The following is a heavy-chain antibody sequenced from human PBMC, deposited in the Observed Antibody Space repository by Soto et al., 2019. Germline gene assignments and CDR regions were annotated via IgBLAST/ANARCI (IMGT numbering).Heavy chain of an antibody. CDR1: GGTFSSYA. Sequence: SVKVSCKASGGTFSSYAISWVRQAPGQGLEWMGGIIPIFGTANYAQKFQGRVTITADESTSTAYMELSSLRSEDTAVYYCARGNYYDSSGYPHPMGYWGQGTLVTVSS. CDR2: IIPIFGTA. J-gene: IGHJ4*02. D-gene: IGHD3-22*01. V-gene: IGHV1-69*13. CDR3: ARGNYYDSSGYPHPMGY.